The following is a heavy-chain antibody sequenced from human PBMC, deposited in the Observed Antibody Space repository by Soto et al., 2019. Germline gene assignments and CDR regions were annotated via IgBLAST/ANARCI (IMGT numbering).Heavy chain of an antibody. D-gene: IGHD3-10*01. CDR1: GYTFTNYG. V-gene: IGHV1-18*01. CDR3: ARGVGSGTYYNQYNWFDP. CDR2: INTYNGNT. J-gene: IGHJ5*02. Sequence: QVQLVQSGAEVKKPGASVKVSCKASGYTFTNYGISWVRQAPGQGLEWMGWINTYNGNTNHAQKLQGRVPMTTDTXTXTXXMELRSLRSDDTAVYYCARGVGSGTYYNQYNWFDPWGQGTLVTVSS.